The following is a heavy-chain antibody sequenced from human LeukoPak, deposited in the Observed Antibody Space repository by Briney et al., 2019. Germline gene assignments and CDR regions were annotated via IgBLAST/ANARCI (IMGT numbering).Heavy chain of an antibody. V-gene: IGHV3-11*01. D-gene: IGHD6-13*01. CDR2: ISSSGSTI. Sequence: GGSLRLSCAASGFTFSDYYMSWIRQAPGKGLEWVSYISSSGSTIYYADSVKGRFTISRDNAKNSLYLQMNSLRAEDTAVYYCAYEARAVSSSWSDYWGQGTLVTVSS. CDR1: GFTFSDYY. CDR3: AYEARAVSSSWSDY. J-gene: IGHJ4*02.